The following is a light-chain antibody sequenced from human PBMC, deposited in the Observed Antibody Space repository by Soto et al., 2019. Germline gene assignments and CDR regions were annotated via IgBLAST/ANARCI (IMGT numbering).Light chain of an antibody. J-gene: IGLJ1*01. CDR1: SSDVGAYND. V-gene: IGLV2-14*01. CDR2: DVS. Sequence: QSALTQPASVSGSPGQSITLSCTGTSSDVGAYNDVSWYQQNPGKAPKLMIYDVSTRPSGISNRFSGSKSGNTASLTTSGLQAEDEADYYCISYTGSSTYVFGTGTKLTVL. CDR3: ISYTGSSTYV.